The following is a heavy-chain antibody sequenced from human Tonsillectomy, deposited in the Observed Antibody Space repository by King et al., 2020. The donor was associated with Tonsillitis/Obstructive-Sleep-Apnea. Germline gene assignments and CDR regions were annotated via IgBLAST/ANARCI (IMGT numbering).Heavy chain of an antibody. CDR2: INPNSGGT. V-gene: IGHV1-2*02. J-gene: IGHJ4*01. CDR3: SRDXSSGWXY. Sequence: RLVQSGXEVKKPGASVKVSCKASGYTFTGYYMHWVRQAPGQGLEWMGWINPNSGGTKYAQKFQGRVTMTRDTSIRTAYMELRRLRTDGTAVFYCSRDXSSGWXYWGXGTLVTVPS. D-gene: IGHD6-19*01. CDR1: GYTFTGYY.